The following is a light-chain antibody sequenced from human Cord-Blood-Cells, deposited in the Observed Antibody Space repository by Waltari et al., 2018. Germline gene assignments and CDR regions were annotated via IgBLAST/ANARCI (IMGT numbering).Light chain of an antibody. CDR3: QQYNNWPPSIT. CDR2: GAS. CDR1: QSVSSN. V-gene: IGKV3-15*01. J-gene: IGKJ5*01. Sequence: EIVMTQSPATLSVSPGERATLSCRASQSVSSNLAWYQQKPGQAPRLLIYGASTRVTAIPARLSGSGWGAGSTLTISNLQADEVALYCCQQYNNWPPSITSGQRKRLEIK.